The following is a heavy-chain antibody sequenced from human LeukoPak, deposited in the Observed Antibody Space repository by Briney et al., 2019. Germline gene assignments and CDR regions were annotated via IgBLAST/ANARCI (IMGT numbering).Heavy chain of an antibody. V-gene: IGHV3-48*03. Sequence: GGSLRLSCAASGFXFSSYEINWVRQAPGKGLEWVSYISISGSTIHYADSVKGRFTISRNNAKNALYLQMNSLRAEDMAVYYCARDRPRVGLDYWGQGTLVTVSS. CDR1: GFXFSSYE. D-gene: IGHD2-2*01. J-gene: IGHJ4*02. CDR2: ISISGSTI. CDR3: ARDRPRVGLDY.